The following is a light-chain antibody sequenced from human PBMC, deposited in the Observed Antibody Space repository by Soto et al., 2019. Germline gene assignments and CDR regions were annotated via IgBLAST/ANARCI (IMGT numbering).Light chain of an antibody. Sequence: DIQMTQSPSTLPASVGDRVTITCRASQSISSWLAWYQQKPGKAPKLLVYKASSLESGVPSRFSGSGSGTEFTLTISSLQPDDFATYYCQQYNSYSTFGHGTKLEIK. CDR3: QQYNSYST. CDR1: QSISSW. V-gene: IGKV1-5*03. CDR2: KAS. J-gene: IGKJ2*01.